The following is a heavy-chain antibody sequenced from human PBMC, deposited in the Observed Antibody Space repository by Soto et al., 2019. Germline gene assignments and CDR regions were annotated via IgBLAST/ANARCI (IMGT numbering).Heavy chain of an antibody. V-gene: IGHV1-8*01. CDR2: MNPNSGNT. Sequence: ASVKVSCKASGYTFTSYDINWVRQATGQGLEWMGWMNPNSGNTGYAQKFQGRVTMTTNTSISTAYMELSSLRSDDTAVYYCARQPDCSGGSCYGWFDPWGQGTLVTVSS. CDR1: GYTFTSYD. CDR3: ARQPDCSGGSCYGWFDP. D-gene: IGHD2-15*01. J-gene: IGHJ5*02.